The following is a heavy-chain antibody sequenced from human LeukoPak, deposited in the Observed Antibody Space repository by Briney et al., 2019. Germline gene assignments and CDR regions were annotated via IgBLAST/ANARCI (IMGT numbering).Heavy chain of an antibody. Sequence: GGSLRLSCAASGFTFSSYSMNWVRQAPGKGLEWVSSISSSSSYIYYADSVKGRFTISRDNAKNSLYLQMNSLRAEDTAVYYCARALRGHAAGDYYMDVWGKGTTVTVSS. CDR2: ISSSSSYI. CDR1: GFTFSSYS. CDR3: ARALRGHAAGDYYMDV. J-gene: IGHJ6*03. V-gene: IGHV3-21*01. D-gene: IGHD6-13*01.